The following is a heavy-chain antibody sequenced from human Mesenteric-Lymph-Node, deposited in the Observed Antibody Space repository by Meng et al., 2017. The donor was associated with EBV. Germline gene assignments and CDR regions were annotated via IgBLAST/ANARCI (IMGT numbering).Heavy chain of an antibody. Sequence: VQLVDSGGGVAQPGRSLRLSCSASGFRFTAYGMHWVRQAPGKGLEWVAVISYDGSNKYYADSVKGRFTISRDNSKNTLFLQMNSLKAEDTAVYYCANESFPWGQGTLVTVSS. J-gene: IGHJ5*02. CDR3: ANESFP. V-gene: IGHV3-30*18. CDR1: GFRFTAYG. CDR2: ISYDGSNK.